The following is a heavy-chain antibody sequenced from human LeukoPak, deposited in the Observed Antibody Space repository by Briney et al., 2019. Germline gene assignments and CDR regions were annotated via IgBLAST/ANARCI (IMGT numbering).Heavy chain of an antibody. D-gene: IGHD3-22*01. CDR1: GFTVSSNY. J-gene: IGHJ4*02. CDR2: IYSGGST. V-gene: IGHV3-53*01. CDR3: ARDRGNYYDSSGYYWDY. Sequence: GWSLRLSCAASGFTVSSNYMSWVRQAPGKGLEWVSVIYSGGSTYYADSVKGRFTISRDNSKNTLYLQMNSLRAEDTAVYYCARDRGNYYDSSGYYWDYWGQGTLVTVSS.